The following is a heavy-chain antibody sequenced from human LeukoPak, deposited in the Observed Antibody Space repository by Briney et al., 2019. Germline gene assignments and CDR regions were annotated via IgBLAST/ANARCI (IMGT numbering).Heavy chain of an antibody. CDR2: IGVGGTT. CDR3: AKAQGYYDC. J-gene: IGHJ4*02. V-gene: IGHV3-23*01. CDR1: GFTFSKYG. D-gene: IGHD3-22*01. Sequence: PGGSLRLSCAASGFTFSKYGMNWVRQAPGKGLEWVSGIGVGGTTYYADSVKGRSTISRDTSKNTLYLQMNSLRAEDTAVYYCAKAQGYYDCWGQGTLVTVSS.